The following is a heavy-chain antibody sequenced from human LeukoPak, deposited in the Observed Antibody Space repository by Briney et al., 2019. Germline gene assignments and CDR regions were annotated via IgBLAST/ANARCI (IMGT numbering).Heavy chain of an antibody. CDR2: IKQDGSEK. CDR1: GFTFSSYW. D-gene: IGHD5-12*01. CDR3: AKDKGYSGYDSPLDY. V-gene: IGHV3-7*03. J-gene: IGHJ4*02. Sequence: PGGSLRLSCAASGFTFSSYWMSWVRQAPGKGLEWVANIKQDGSEKYYVDSVKGRFTISRDNAKNTLYLQMNSLRAEDTAVYYCAKDKGYSGYDSPLDYWGQGTLVTVSS.